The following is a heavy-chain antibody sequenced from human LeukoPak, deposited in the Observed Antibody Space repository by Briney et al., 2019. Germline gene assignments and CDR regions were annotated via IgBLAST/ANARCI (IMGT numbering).Heavy chain of an antibody. Sequence: PSETLSLTCTVSGGSISSSSYYWGWIRQPPGKGLEWIGSFYYSGSPYYNPSLKSRVTISVDTSKNQFSLRLSSVTAADTAVYYCARAHDSSGYNIYYFDYWGQGTLVTVSS. CDR1: GGSISSSSYY. V-gene: IGHV4-39*01. J-gene: IGHJ4*02. CDR2: FYYSGSP. D-gene: IGHD3-22*01. CDR3: ARAHDSSGYNIYYFDY.